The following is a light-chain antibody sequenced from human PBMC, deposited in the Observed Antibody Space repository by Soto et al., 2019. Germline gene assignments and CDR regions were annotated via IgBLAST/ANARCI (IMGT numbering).Light chain of an antibody. V-gene: IGKV1-39*01. CDR3: QQSHSAPFT. CDR2: AAS. CDR1: QSISDY. J-gene: IGKJ3*01. Sequence: DIQMTQSPFSLSASLGDRVTITCRASQSISDYLNWYQQKPGKGPKLLIFAASSLQVGVPSRFSGSGSGTDFTLTISSLQPEDFATYFCQQSHSAPFTFGPGTTVGIK.